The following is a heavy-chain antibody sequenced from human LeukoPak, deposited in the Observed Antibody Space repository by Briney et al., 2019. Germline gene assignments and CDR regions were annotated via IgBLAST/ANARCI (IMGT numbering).Heavy chain of an antibody. CDR1: GGSISSYY. CDR2: IYYSGST. J-gene: IGHJ3*02. D-gene: IGHD3-22*01. Sequence: SETLSLTCTVSGGSISSYYWSWIRQPPGKGLEWIGYIYYSGSTNYNPSLKSRVTISVDTSKNQFSLKLGSVTAADTAVYYCARDSRYYYDSSGYYSDAFNIWGQGTMVTVSS. CDR3: ARDSRYYYDSSGYYSDAFNI. V-gene: IGHV4-59*01.